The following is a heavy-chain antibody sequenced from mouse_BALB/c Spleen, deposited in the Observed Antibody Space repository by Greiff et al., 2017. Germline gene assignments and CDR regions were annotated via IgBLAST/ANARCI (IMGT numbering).Heavy chain of an antibody. CDR3: ARWGNSPYYFDY. J-gene: IGHJ2*01. CDR1: GYTFTSYT. D-gene: IGHD2-1*01. CDR2: INPSSGYT. Sequence: QVQLQQSAAELARPGASVKMSCKASGYTFTSYTMHWVKQRPGQGLEWIGYINPSSGYTEYNQKFKDKTTLTADKSSSTAYMQLSSLTSEDSAVYYCARWGNSPYYFDYWGQGTTLTVSS. V-gene: IGHV1-4*02.